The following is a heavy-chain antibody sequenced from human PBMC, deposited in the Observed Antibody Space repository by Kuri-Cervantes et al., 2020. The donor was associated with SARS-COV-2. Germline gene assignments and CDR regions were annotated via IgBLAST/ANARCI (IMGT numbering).Heavy chain of an antibody. V-gene: IGHV3-7*01. Sequence: GESLKISCTASGFSISDRAYWMTWVRQTPGKGLEWVANIKHDGSERFYVDSVKGRFTISRDNAKNSLYLQMNSLRAEDTAVYYCATDLPCSSTSCHQTPVDYWGQGTLVTVSS. D-gene: IGHD2-2*01. CDR1: GFSISDRAYW. J-gene: IGHJ4*02. CDR2: IKHDGSER. CDR3: ATDLPCSSTSCHQTPVDY.